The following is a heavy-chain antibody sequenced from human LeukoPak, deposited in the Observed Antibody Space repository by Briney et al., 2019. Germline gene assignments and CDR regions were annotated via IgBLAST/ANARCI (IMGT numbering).Heavy chain of an antibody. V-gene: IGHV3-23*01. CDR1: GFIFSNYA. CDR2: ISMTGVIT. J-gene: IGHJ2*01. CDR3: ARALEIVAAGWYFDI. D-gene: IGHD6-13*01. Sequence: PGGSLRLSCAASGFIFSNYALTWVRQPPGGGLDSVSSISMTGVITYYADAVKGRFTSSRDNSKNTLLLQMKYLRAEDTAVYYCARALEIVAAGWYFDIWGRGKLVIVSS.